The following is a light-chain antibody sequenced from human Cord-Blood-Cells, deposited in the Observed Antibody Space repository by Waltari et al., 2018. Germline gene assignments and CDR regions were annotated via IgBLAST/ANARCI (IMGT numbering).Light chain of an antibody. Sequence: DIQMTQSPSSLAASVGDRVTITCRASQSISSYLNWYQQKPGRALKLRINAAYRLQGGVPSRFSGSGSGTEFTRIISSLQRDDLAPYDCHQRYSTPYPCDQGTKQEI. V-gene: IGKV1-39*01. J-gene: IGKJ2*01. CDR3: HQRYSTPYP. CDR1: QSISSY. CDR2: AAY.